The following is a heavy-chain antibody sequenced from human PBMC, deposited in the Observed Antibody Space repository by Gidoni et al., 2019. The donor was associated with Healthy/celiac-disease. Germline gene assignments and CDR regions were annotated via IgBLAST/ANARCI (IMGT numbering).Heavy chain of an antibody. D-gene: IGHD1-26*01. V-gene: IGHV4-39*01. CDR2: IYYSGST. J-gene: IGHJ4*02. CDR3: AGQTLKWELLEVDY. Sequence: QLQLQESGPGLVKPSETLSLTCTVSGGSISSSSYYWGWIRQPPGKGLEWIGSIYYSGSTYYNPSLKSRVTISVDTSKNQFSLKLSSVTAADTAVYYCAGQTLKWELLEVDYWGQGTLVTVSS. CDR1: GGSISSSSYY.